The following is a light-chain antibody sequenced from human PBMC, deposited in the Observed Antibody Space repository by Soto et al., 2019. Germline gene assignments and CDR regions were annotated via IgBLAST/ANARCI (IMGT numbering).Light chain of an antibody. CDR2: GAS. V-gene: IGKV3-15*01. Sequence: EIVMTQSPATLSVSPGERATLSCRASQSVSSNLAWYQQKPGQAPRLLIYGASTRATGIPARFSGSGSGTEFTPTISSLQSEDFAVYYCQQYNNWPPWTFGRGPKVEIK. J-gene: IGKJ1*01. CDR3: QQYNNWPPWT. CDR1: QSVSSN.